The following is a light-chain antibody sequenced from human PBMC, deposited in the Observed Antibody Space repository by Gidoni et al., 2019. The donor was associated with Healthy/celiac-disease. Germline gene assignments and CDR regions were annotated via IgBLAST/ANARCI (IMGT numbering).Light chain of an antibody. Sequence: ELVSTQSPGTLSLSPGERATLSCRHSQSVSSSYLAWYQQKPGQAPRLLIYGASSRATGIPDRFSGSGSGTDFTLTISRLDPEDFAVYYCQQYGSSPLTFXGXTKVEIK. CDR2: GAS. CDR1: QSVSSSY. CDR3: QQYGSSPLT. J-gene: IGKJ4*01. V-gene: IGKV3-20*01.